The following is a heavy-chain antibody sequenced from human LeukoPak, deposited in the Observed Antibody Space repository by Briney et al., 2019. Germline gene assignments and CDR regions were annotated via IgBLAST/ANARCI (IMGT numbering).Heavy chain of an antibody. J-gene: IGHJ4*02. CDR3: AKGPRDYGSGDSDYFDY. CDR1: GFTFSSYA. D-gene: IGHD3-10*01. V-gene: IGHV3-23*01. CDR2: ISGSGGST. Sequence: GGSLRLSCAASGFTFSSYAMSWVRQAPGKGLEWVSAISGSGGSTYYADSVKGRFTISRDNSKNTLYLQMNSLRAEDTAVYYCAKGPRDYGSGDSDYFDYWSQGTLVTVSS.